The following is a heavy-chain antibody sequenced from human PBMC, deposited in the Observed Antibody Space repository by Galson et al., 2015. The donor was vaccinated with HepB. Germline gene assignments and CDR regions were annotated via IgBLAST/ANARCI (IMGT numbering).Heavy chain of an antibody. J-gene: IGHJ5*02. V-gene: IGHV4-39*07. CDR1: RGSISSNTYY. CDR2: IYYSGST. D-gene: IGHD3-3*01. Sequence: ETLSLPCTVSRGSISSNTYYWGWIRQPPGKGLEWIGNIYYSGSTYYNPSLKSRVTISVDTSKNRFSLKLNSVTAADTAVYYCAKAPLVGIFGAMGWFDPWGQGTLVTVSS. CDR3: AKAPLVGIFGAMGWFDP.